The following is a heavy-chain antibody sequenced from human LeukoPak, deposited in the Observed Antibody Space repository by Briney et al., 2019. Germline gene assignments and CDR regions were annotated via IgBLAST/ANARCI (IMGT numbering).Heavy chain of an antibody. Sequence: SETLSLTCTVSGGSISSYYWSWIRQPPGKGLEWIGYIYYSGSTNYNPSLKSRVTISVDTSKNQFSLKLSPVTAADTAVYYCARGGVAGTEKYYYYYYMDVWGKGTTVTVSS. CDR3: ARGGVAGTEKYYYYYYMDV. V-gene: IGHV4-59*01. D-gene: IGHD6-19*01. J-gene: IGHJ6*03. CDR2: IYYSGST. CDR1: GGSISSYY.